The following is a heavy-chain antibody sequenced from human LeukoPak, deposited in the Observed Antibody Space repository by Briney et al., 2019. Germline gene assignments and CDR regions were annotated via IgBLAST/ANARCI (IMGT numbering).Heavy chain of an antibody. V-gene: IGHV1-2*02. Sequence: ASVNLCCKASAYIFTGYYMHWVRHAPAQGLEWMGWINPSSGGADYAQKCQGKVTMTRDTSISTAYMALSRLTSDDTAVYYCVRGPPEYCSGGSCYSGRNWIDPWGQGTLVTVS. J-gene: IGHJ5*02. CDR2: INPSSGGA. D-gene: IGHD2-15*01. CDR1: AYIFTGYY. CDR3: VRGPPEYCSGGSCYSGRNWIDP.